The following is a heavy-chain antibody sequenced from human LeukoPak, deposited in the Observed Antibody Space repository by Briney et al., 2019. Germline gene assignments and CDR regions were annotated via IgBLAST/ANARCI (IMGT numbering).Heavy chain of an antibody. CDR2: ISSSTSTI. CDR1: GFTFSSYS. D-gene: IGHD2-15*01. Sequence: GGSLRPSCAASGFTFSSYSMNWVRQAPGKGLEWVSYISSSTSTIYYADSVKGRFTISRDNAKNSLYLQMNSLRAEDTALYYCARGDCSGGSCYLSLTTIDCWGQGTLVTVSS. J-gene: IGHJ4*02. V-gene: IGHV3-48*01. CDR3: ARGDCSGGSCYLSLTTIDC.